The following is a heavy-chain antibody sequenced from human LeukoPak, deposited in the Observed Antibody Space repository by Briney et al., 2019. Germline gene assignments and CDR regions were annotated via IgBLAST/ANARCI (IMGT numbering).Heavy chain of an antibody. V-gene: IGHV3-11*01. CDR1: GFSVSDYY. CDR2: ITKKTAI. CDR3: ARGTYYSGSRPGKWFDP. Sequence: GGSLRLSCAASGFSVSDYYMNWIRQSPGKGLEWVSHITKKTAIEYADSVKGRFTISRDNANNLLLLQMDSLRPEDTGVYYCARGTYYSGSRPGKWFDPSGHGPGVPVSS. J-gene: IGHJ5*02. D-gene: IGHD3-10*01.